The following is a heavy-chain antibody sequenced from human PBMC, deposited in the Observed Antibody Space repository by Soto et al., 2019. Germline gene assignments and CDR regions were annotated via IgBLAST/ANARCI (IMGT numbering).Heavy chain of an antibody. J-gene: IGHJ5*02. Sequence: GGSLRLSCAASGFTFSGYAMSGGRQAPGEGLEWVGAISGSGGSTYYEDSVKGRFTISRDNNKNTMYLQINSLRDEDKAVYYCAKEPGLAAARNWFHPWGQGTLVTVSS. CDR3: AKEPGLAAARNWFHP. D-gene: IGHD6-13*01. CDR2: ISGSGGST. CDR1: GFTFSGYA. V-gene: IGHV3-23*01.